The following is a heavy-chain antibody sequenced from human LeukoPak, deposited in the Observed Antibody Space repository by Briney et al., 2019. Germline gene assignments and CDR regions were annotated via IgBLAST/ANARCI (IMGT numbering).Heavy chain of an antibody. CDR3: ARVRVRGVIGDAFDI. J-gene: IGHJ3*02. D-gene: IGHD3-10*01. CDR1: CGSIGSYY. V-gene: IGHV4-59*01. Sequence: KPSETLSLTWTVSCGSIGSYYCSWIRQPPGKGLEWIGYIYYSGSTNYNPSLKSRVTISVDTSKNQFSLKLSSVTAADTTVYYCARVRVRGVIGDAFDIWGQGTMVTVSS. CDR2: IYYSGST.